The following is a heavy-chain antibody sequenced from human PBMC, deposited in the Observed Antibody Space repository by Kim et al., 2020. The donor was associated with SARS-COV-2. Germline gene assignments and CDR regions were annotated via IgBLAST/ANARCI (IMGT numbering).Heavy chain of an antibody. V-gene: IGHV3-43D*03. D-gene: IGHD6-6*01. CDR2: ISWNGGHT. CDR1: GFTYDDYA. Sequence: GGSLRLSCAASGFTYDDYAMHWVRQAPGRGLEWVSTISWNGGHTYYADSVKGRFTISRDNSKNSLYLQMNTLRGEDSAFYYCARASPDYHYAMDVWGQGT. J-gene: IGHJ6*02. CDR3: ARASPDYHYAMDV.